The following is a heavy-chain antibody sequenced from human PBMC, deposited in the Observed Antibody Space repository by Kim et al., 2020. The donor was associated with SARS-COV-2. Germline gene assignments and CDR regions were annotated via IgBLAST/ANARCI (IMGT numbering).Heavy chain of an antibody. V-gene: IGHV3-23*01. Sequence: GGSLRLSCAASGFTFSNYAMSWVRQALGKGLEWVSSIGGSGGNTDYADSVKGRFTISRDNSMNTLYLQMNSLRVEDTAVYYCANRPTTFGYWGQGTLVTVSS. CDR2: IGGSGGNT. CDR1: GFTFSNYA. D-gene: IGHD1-1*01. J-gene: IGHJ4*02. CDR3: ANRPTTFGY.